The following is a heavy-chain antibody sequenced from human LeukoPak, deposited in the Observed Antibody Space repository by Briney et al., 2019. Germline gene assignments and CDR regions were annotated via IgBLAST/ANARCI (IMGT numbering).Heavy chain of an antibody. CDR1: GFTFTDYY. CDR2: ISGSGVSL. V-gene: IGHV3-11*04. CDR3: AELGITMIGGV. Sequence: PGGSLRLSCVASGFTFTDYYMTWIRQTPGKGLEWLSYISGSGVSLFYADSVKGRFTISRDNAKNSLYLQMNSLRAEDTAVYYCAELGITMIGGVWGKGTTVTISS. J-gene: IGHJ6*04. D-gene: IGHD3-10*02.